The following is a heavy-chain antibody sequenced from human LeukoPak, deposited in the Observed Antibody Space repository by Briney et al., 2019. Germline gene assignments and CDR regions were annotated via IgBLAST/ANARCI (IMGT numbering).Heavy chain of an antibody. Sequence: PGGSLSLSCAASGFSFSTYGMFWVRQAPGRGREWVGVVSYDGSKQYYTDSVKGRFTISKDNYKNTLYPQMDSLRAEDTAVYCCAKGEFWTGIGEFFLYWGQGTLVTVSS. CDR1: GFSFSTYG. CDR3: AKGEFWTGIGEFFLY. V-gene: IGHV3-33*07. J-gene: IGHJ1*01. CDR2: VSYDGSKQ. D-gene: IGHD3/OR15-3a*01.